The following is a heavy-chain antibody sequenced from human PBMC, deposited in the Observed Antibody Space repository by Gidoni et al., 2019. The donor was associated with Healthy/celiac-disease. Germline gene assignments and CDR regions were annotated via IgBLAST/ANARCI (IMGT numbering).Heavy chain of an antibody. CDR3: ARWVGERVPFDY. V-gene: IGHV4-59*08. D-gene: IGHD3-16*01. CDR1: GGSISSYY. Sequence: QVQLQESGPGLVKPSETLSLTCTVSGGSISSYYWSWIRQPPGKGLEWIGYIYYSGSTNYNPSLKSRVTISVDTSKNQFSLKLSSVTAADTAVYYCARWVGERVPFDYWGQGTLVTVSS. CDR2: IYYSGST. J-gene: IGHJ4*02.